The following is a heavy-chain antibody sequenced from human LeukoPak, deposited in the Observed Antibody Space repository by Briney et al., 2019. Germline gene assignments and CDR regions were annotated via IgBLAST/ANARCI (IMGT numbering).Heavy chain of an antibody. V-gene: IGHV4-59*01. Sequence: SETQSLTCTVSGGSIRSYYWSWIRQAPGKGLEWIGYTSYSGSGDTNYNPSLQSRVTFSIDTSRNQFSLNLNSVTAADTAVYYCARSYDSSGYYYGFESWGQGTLVTVSS. CDR2: TSYSGSGDT. CDR1: GGSIRSYY. D-gene: IGHD3-22*01. J-gene: IGHJ4*02. CDR3: ARSYDSSGYYYGFES.